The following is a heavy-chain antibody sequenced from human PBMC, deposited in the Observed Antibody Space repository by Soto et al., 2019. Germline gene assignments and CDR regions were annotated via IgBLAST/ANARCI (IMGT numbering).Heavy chain of an antibody. CDR3: ARNYYDSSGYSGDFDY. J-gene: IGHJ4*02. V-gene: IGHV5-51*01. CDR1: GYSFTSYW. Sequence: PGESLKISCKGSGYSFTSYWIGWVRQMPGKGLEWMGIIYPGDSDTRYSPSFQGQVTISADKSISTAYLQWSSLKASDTAMYYCARNYYDSSGYSGDFDYWGQCTLVTVYS. CDR2: IYPGDSDT. D-gene: IGHD3-22*01.